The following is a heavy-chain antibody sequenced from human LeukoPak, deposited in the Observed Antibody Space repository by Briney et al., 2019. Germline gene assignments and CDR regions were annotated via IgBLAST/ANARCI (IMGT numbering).Heavy chain of an antibody. D-gene: IGHD6-19*01. V-gene: IGHV4-38-2*02. J-gene: IGHJ5*02. CDR1: GYSISSGYY. CDR2: IYHSGST. CDR3: ARDSSGWYVGWFDP. Sequence: SETLSLTCTVSGYSISSGYYWGWIRQPPGKGLEWIGSIYHSGSTYYNPSLKSRVTISVDTSKNQFSLKLSSVTAADTAVYYCARDSSGWYVGWFDPWGQGTLVTVSS.